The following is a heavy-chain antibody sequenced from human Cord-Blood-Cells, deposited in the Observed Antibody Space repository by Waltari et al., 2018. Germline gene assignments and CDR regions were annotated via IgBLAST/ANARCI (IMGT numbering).Heavy chain of an antibody. Sequence: EVQLVESGGGLVKPGRSLRLSCTASGFTFGDYAMSWFRQAPGKGPEWVGFIRSKAYGGTTEYAASVKGRFTISRDDSKSIAYLQMNSLKTEDTAVYYCTRADGMITFGGVIVADYWGQGTLVTVSS. CDR2: IRSKAYGGTT. D-gene: IGHD3-16*02. CDR1: GFTFGDYA. J-gene: IGHJ4*02. CDR3: TRADGMITFGGVIVADY. V-gene: IGHV3-49*05.